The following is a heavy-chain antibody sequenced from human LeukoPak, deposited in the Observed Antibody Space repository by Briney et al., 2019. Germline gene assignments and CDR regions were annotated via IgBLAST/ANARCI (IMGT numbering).Heavy chain of an antibody. D-gene: IGHD6-6*01. J-gene: IGHJ5*02. CDR2: INHSGST. Sequence: SETLSLTCAVYGGSFSGYYWSWIRQPPGKGLEWIGEINHSGSTNYNPSLKSRVTISVDTSKSQFSLKLSSVTAADTAVYYCATIAARPGWFDPWGQGTLVTVSS. V-gene: IGHV4-34*01. CDR3: ATIAARPGWFDP. CDR1: GGSFSGYY.